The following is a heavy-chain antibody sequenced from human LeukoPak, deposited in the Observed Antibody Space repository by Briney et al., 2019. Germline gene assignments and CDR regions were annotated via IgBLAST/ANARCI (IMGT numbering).Heavy chain of an antibody. Sequence: PSEALSLTCAVSSYSISSGYYWSWIRQPPGKGLEWIGSIYHSGSTYYNPSLKSRVTIPVDTSNNQFSLKVKSVTAADTAVYYCARLRYSGRLPDYWGQGTLVTVSS. CDR3: ARLRYSGRLPDY. CDR1: SYSISSGYY. D-gene: IGHD2-2*02. V-gene: IGHV4-38-2*01. CDR2: IYHSGST. J-gene: IGHJ4*02.